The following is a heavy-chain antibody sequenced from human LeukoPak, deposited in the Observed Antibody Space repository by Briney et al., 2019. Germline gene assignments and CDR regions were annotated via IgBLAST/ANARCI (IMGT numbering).Heavy chain of an antibody. D-gene: IGHD2-15*01. Sequence: PSETLSLTCTVSGGSISSYYWSWIRQPPGKGLEWIGYIYYSGSTNYNPSLKSRVTISVDTSKNQFSLKLSSVTAADTAVYYCARGPRGYCSGGSCFRNWFDPWGQGTLVTVSS. CDR3: ARGPRGYCSGGSCFRNWFDP. V-gene: IGHV4-59*12. CDR2: IYYSGST. CDR1: GGSISSYY. J-gene: IGHJ5*02.